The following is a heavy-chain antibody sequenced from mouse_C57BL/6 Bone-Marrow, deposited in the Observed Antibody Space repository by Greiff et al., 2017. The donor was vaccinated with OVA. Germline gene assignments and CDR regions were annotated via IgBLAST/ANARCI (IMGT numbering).Heavy chain of an antibody. J-gene: IGHJ2*01. V-gene: IGHV2-5*01. Sequence: VQLVESGPGLVQPSQSLSITCTVSGFSLTSYGVHWVRQSPGKGLEWLGVIWRGGSTDYNAAFMSRLSITKDNSKSQVFFKMNSLQADDTAIYYCAKGRDTTVVAGIDYWGQGTTLTVSS. CDR2: IWRGGST. D-gene: IGHD1-1*01. CDR1: GFSLTSYG. CDR3: AKGRDTTVVAGIDY.